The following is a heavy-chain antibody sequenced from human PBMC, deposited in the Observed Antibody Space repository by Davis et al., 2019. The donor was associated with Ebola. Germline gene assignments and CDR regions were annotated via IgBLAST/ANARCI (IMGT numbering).Heavy chain of an antibody. Sequence: PGGSLRPSCPAPGFSLSGSVIHWVRQASGKGLEWVGRLRTKGNNDEASYAAPVKGRFTISRDDSKASAFLQMDSLRTDDTAVYYCSREGCGNTACYTLDVWGQGTTVTVSS. V-gene: IGHV3-73*01. CDR1: GFSLSGSV. CDR3: SREGCGNTACYTLDV. CDR2: LRTKGNNDEA. D-gene: IGHD2-2*01. J-gene: IGHJ6*02.